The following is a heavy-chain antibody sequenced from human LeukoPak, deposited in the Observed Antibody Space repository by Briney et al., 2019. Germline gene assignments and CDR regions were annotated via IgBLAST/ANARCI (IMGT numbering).Heavy chain of an antibody. CDR1: EFSLSNGTMG. CDR3: ARIHEDIVVVPAARFAFDI. Sequence: SGPTLVNPTETLTLTCTVSEFSLSNGTMGVSWIRQPPGKALEWLAHIFSNDEKSYSTSLKSRLTISKDTSKSQVVLTMTNMDPVDTATYYCARIHEDIVVVPAARFAFDIWGQGTMVTVSS. V-gene: IGHV2-26*01. CDR2: IFSNDEK. J-gene: IGHJ3*02. D-gene: IGHD2-2*01.